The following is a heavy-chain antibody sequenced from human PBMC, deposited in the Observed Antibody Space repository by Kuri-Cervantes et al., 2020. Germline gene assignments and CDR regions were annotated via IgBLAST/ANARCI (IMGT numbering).Heavy chain of an antibody. Sequence: ASVKVSCKASGYTFTGYYMHWVRQAPGQGLEWMGWINPNSGGTNYAQKFQGWVTMTRDTSISTAYMELSRLRSDDTAVYYCARETRFRSSLSNIPKFDYWGQGTLVTVSS. V-gene: IGHV1-2*04. CDR2: INPNSGGT. J-gene: IGHJ4*02. D-gene: IGHD2-2*02. CDR3: ARETRFRSSLSNIPKFDY. CDR1: GYTFTGYY.